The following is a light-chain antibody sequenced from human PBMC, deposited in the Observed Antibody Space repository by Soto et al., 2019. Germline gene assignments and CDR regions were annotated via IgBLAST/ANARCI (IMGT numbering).Light chain of an antibody. J-gene: IGKJ5*01. Sequence: EIVMTQSPATLSVSPVEIATLSCMASQSVSSNLAWYQQKPGQAPRLLIYGASTRATGIPARFSGSGSGTEFTLTISSLQSEDFAVYYCQQYNNWPLTFGQGTRLEIK. CDR3: QQYNNWPLT. V-gene: IGKV3-15*01. CDR2: GAS. CDR1: QSVSSN.